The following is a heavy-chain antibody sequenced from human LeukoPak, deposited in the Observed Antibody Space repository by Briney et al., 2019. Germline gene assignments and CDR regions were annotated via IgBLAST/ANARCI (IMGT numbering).Heavy chain of an antibody. D-gene: IGHD4-17*01. CDR2: INHSGST. CDR3: ARLQHLATVTTYFDY. J-gene: IGHJ4*02. CDR1: GGSFSGYY. V-gene: IGHV4-34*01. Sequence: SETLSLTCAVYGGSFSGYYWSWIRQPPGKGLEWIGEINHSGSTNYNPSLKSRVTISVDTSKNQFSLKLSSVTAADTAVYYCARLQHLATVTTYFDYWGQGTLVTVSS.